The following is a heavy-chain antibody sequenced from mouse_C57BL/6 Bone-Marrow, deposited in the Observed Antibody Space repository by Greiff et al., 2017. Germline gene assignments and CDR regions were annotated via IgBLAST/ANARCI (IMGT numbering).Heavy chain of an antibody. CDR3: TTVVFYSSSFPFAY. J-gene: IGHJ3*01. D-gene: IGHD1-1*01. V-gene: IGHV14-4*01. CDR1: GFNIKDDY. Sequence: EVQLQQSGAELVRPGASVKLSCTASGFNIKDDYMHWVKQRPEQGLEWIGWIDPENGDTEYASKFQGKATITADTSSNTAYLQLSSLTSEDTAVYYSTTVVFYSSSFPFAYWGQGTLVSVSA. CDR2: IDPENGDT.